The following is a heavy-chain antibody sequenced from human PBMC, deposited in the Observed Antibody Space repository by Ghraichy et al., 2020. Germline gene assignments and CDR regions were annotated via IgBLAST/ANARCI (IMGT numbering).Heavy chain of an antibody. V-gene: IGHV4-34*01. CDR1: GGSLIGSY. J-gene: IGHJ4*02. CDR3: ARGSWGAAAGTYYY. D-gene: IGHD6-13*01. Sequence: SVTLSLTCAVYGGSLIGSYWSWTRNPPGKGLKWIGEINHSGSTNYNPSLKSRVTISVDTSKNQFSLKLSSVTAADTAVYYCARGSWGAAAGTYYYWGQGTLVTVSS. CDR2: INHSGST.